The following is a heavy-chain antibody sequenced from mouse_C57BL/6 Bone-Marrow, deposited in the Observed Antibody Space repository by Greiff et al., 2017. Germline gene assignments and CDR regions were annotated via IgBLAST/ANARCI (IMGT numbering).Heavy chain of an antibody. CDR1: GYTFTSYG. CDR3: ARLYYDYGGFAY. Sequence: QVQLQQPGAELARPGASVKLSCKASGYTFTSYGISWVKQRTGQGLEWIGEFYPRSGNPYYNEKFKGKATLTADNSSSTAYMELRRLTSEDAAVYFCARLYYDYGGFAYWGQGTLVTVSA. V-gene: IGHV1-81*01. D-gene: IGHD2-4*01. J-gene: IGHJ3*01. CDR2: FYPRSGNP.